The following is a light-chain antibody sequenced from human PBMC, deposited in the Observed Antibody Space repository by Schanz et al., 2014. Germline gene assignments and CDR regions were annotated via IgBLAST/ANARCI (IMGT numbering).Light chain of an antibody. CDR3: SSYATTNTLV. J-gene: IGLJ2*01. CDR1: SSDVGGYNS. CDR2: DVS. V-gene: IGLV2-11*01. Sequence: QSALTQPRSVSGSPGQSVTISCTGTSSDVGGYNSVSWFQQHPGRAPTLMIYDVSKRPSGVPDRFSGSKSGNTASLTVSGLQADDEADYYCSSYATTNTLVFGGGTKLTVL.